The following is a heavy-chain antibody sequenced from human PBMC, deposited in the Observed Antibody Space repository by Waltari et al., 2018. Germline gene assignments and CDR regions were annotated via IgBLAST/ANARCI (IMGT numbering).Heavy chain of an antibody. CDR3: AKDRGSYYEGHYY. J-gene: IGHJ4*02. V-gene: IGHV3-30*02. D-gene: IGHD1-26*01. Sequence: QVQLVESGGGVVQPGGSLRLSCAASGFTFSSYGMHWVRQAPGKGLEWVAFIRYDGSNKYYADSVKGRFTISRDNSKNTLYLQMNSLRAEDTAVYYCAKDRGSYYEGHYYWGQGTLVTVSS. CDR1: GFTFSSYG. CDR2: IRYDGSNK.